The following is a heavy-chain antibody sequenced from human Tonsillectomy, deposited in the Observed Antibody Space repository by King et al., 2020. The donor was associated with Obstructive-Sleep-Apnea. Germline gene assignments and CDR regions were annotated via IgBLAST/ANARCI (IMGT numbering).Heavy chain of an antibody. Sequence: VQLVESGGGLVQPGGSLRLSCATSGFTFRAYTMSWVRQAPGKGLEWVSALSGSGDYTYYADSVKGRFTISRDNSKNTLFLQMNSLRAEDTAVYYCAKDGLLFGDAFDLWGQGTMVTVSS. CDR2: LSGSGDYT. V-gene: IGHV3-23*04. CDR1: GFTFRAYT. CDR3: AKDGLLFGDAFDL. D-gene: IGHD3-10*01. J-gene: IGHJ3*01.